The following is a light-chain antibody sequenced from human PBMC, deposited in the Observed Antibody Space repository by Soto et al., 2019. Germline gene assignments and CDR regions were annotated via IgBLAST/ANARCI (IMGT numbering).Light chain of an antibody. CDR2: EVN. J-gene: IGLJ1*01. CDR3: DSFTRSSPLFV. V-gene: IGLV2-14*01. Sequence: QSALTQPASVSGSPGQSITVSCTGTSSDVGGYDYVSWYQHPPGKAPKLLIYEVNNRPSGVSNRFSGSKSGNTASLPTAGLQDDDEADYYCDSFTRSSPLFVFGTGTKVPVI. CDR1: SSDVGGYDY.